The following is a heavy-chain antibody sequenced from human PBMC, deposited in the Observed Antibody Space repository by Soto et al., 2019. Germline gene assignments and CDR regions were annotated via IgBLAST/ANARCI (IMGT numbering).Heavy chain of an antibody. CDR1: GGSFRRHG. V-gene: IGHV1-69*01. Sequence: QVQLMQSGPEVQTPGSSVKVSCRASGGSFRRHGISWVRQAPGQGLEWMGGTIPVFDTANYAQKFQGRLTITADESTNTAYMDLSSLTSEDTAMYYCARDPAPTVTTLGHGLDVWGQGTTVTVSS. J-gene: IGHJ6*02. CDR3: ARDPAPTVTTLGHGLDV. D-gene: IGHD4-17*01. CDR2: TIPVFDTA.